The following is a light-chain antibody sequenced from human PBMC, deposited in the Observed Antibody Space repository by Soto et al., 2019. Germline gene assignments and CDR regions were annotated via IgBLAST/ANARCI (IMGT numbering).Light chain of an antibody. V-gene: IGLV1-40*01. CDR1: SSNIGAGYD. J-gene: IGLJ1*01. CDR3: QSYDSSLRGYV. CDR2: VNN. Sequence: QAVVTQPPSVSGAPGQRVTISCTGSSSNIGAGYDVHWYQQLPGTAPRLLIYVNNNRPSGVPDRFSGSKSGTSASLAITGLQAEDEADYYCQSYDSSLRGYVFGTGTKLTVL.